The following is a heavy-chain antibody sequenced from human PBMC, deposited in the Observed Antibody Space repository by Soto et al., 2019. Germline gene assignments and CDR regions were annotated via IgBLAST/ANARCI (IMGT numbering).Heavy chain of an antibody. D-gene: IGHD2-15*01. Sequence: GESLKISCKGSGYSFTTYWIAWVRQMPGKGLEWMGIIYPGDSDTKYSPSFQGQVTISVDNSITTAYLQWRSLKASDTAMYYCARFGYCSGPTCYAPLDYWGQGTQVNVSS. V-gene: IGHV5-51*01. CDR3: ARFGYCSGPTCYAPLDY. J-gene: IGHJ4*02. CDR1: GYSFTTYW. CDR2: IYPGDSDT.